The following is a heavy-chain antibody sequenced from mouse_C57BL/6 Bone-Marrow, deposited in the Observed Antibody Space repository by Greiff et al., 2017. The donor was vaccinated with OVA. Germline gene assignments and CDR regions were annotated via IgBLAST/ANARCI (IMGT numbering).Heavy chain of an antibody. V-gene: IGHV10-3*01. D-gene: IGHD1-1*01. CDR1: GFTFTTYA. Sequence: EVMLVESGGGLVQPKGSLKLSCAASGFTFTTYAMHWVRQAPGKGLEWVARIRSKSSNYATYYADSVKDRFTISRDDSQSMLYLQMNNLKTEDTAMYYCVRDSPYYYGSSSYYAMDYWGQGTSVTVSS. CDR3: VRDSPYYYGSSSYYAMDY. CDR2: IRSKSSNYAT. J-gene: IGHJ4*01.